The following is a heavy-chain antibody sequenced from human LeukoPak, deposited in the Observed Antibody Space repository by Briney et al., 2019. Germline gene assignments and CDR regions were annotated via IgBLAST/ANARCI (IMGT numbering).Heavy chain of an antibody. J-gene: IGHJ3*02. CDR1: GGTFSSYA. V-gene: IGHV1-69*04. CDR2: IIPILGIA. D-gene: IGHD3-10*01. CDR3: ARFGELFDAFDI. Sequence: SVKVSCKASGGTFSSYAISWVRQAPGQGLEWMGRIIPILGIANYAQKFQGRVTITADKSTSTAYMELSSLRSEDTAVYYCARFGELFDAFDIWGQGTMVTVSS.